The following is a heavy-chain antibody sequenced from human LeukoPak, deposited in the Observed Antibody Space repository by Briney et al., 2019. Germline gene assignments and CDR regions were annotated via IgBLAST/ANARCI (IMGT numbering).Heavy chain of an antibody. D-gene: IGHD3-16*01. J-gene: IGHJ5*02. CDR1: GFTFSSYA. CDR2: ISYDGSNK. CDR3: ARESPPWYYDYVWGSHPSAP. V-gene: IGHV3-30-3*01. Sequence: GGSLRLSCAASGFTFSSYAMHWVRQAPGKGLEWVAVISYDGSNKYYADSVKGRFTISRDNSKNTLYLQMNSLRAEDTAVYYCARESPPWYYDYVWGSHPSAPWGQETLSPSPQ.